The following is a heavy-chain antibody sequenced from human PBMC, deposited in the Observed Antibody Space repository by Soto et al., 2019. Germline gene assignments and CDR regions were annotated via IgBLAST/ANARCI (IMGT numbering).Heavy chain of an antibody. CDR2: IIPIFGTA. Sequence: GASVKVSCKASGGAFSSYAISWVRQAPGQGLEWMGGIIPIFGTANYAQKFQGRVTITADESTSTAYMELSSLRSGDTAVYYCARDRDTAMDAGHYYYYYGMDVWGQGTTVTVSS. CDR3: ARDRDTAMDAGHYYYYYGMDV. J-gene: IGHJ6*02. V-gene: IGHV1-69*13. D-gene: IGHD5-18*01. CDR1: GGAFSSYA.